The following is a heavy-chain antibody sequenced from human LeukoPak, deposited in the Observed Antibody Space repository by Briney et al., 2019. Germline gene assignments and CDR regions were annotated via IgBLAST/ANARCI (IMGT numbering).Heavy chain of an antibody. CDR2: INPNSGGT. Sequence: ASVKVSCKASGYTFTGYYMHWVRQAPGQGLEWMGWINPNSGGTNYAQKFQGRVTMTRDTSISTAYMELSRLRSDDTAVYYCASLQDYYDSSGFDYWGQGTLVTVSS. V-gene: IGHV1-2*02. CDR3: ASLQDYYDSSGFDY. D-gene: IGHD3-22*01. CDR1: GYTFTGYY. J-gene: IGHJ4*02.